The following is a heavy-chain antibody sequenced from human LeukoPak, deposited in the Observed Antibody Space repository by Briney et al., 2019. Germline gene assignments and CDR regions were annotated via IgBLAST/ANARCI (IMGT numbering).Heavy chain of an antibody. D-gene: IGHD3-10*01. Sequence: GGSLRLSCAASGFTFSSYSMNWVRQAPGKGLEWVSSISSSSSYIYYADSVKGRFTISRDNAKNSLYLQMNSLRAEDTAVYYCARASEYYYGSGAPFDYWGQGTLVTVSS. J-gene: IGHJ4*02. CDR2: ISSSSSYI. CDR1: GFTFSSYS. CDR3: ARASEYYYGSGAPFDY. V-gene: IGHV3-21*01.